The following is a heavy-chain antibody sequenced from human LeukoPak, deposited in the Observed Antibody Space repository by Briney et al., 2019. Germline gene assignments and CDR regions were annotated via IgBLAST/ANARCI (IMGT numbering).Heavy chain of an antibody. Sequence: SETLSLTCAVSGGSMSGYHCWSWIRQSPGKGLEWIGEINQSGTTNYNSSVKGRVTISIDISKNQFSLRLMSVTAADTAVYYCARGLPETVWNVWGQGTTVSVSS. V-gene: IGHV4-34*01. D-gene: IGHD2-21*01. CDR3: ARGLPETVWNV. CDR2: INQSGTT. CDR1: GGSMSGYH. J-gene: IGHJ6*02.